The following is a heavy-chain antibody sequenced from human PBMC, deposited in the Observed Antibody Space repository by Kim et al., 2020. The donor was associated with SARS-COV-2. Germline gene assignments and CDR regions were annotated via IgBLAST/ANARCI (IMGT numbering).Heavy chain of an antibody. D-gene: IGHD7-27*01. V-gene: IGHV3-72*01. J-gene: IGHJ4*02. CDR3: ARVPHENWGEYFDY. CDR1: GFTFSDHY. CDR2: TRNKANSYTT. Sequence: GGSLRLSCAASGFTFSDHYMDWVRQAPGKGLEWVGRTRNKANSYTTEYAASVKGRFTISRDDSKNSLYLQMNSLKTEDTAVYYCARVPHENWGEYFDYWGQGTLVTVSS.